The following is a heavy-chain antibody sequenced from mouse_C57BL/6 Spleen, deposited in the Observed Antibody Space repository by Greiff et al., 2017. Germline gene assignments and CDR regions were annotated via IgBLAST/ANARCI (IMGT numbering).Heavy chain of an antibody. Sequence: VQLQQSGAELVMPGASVKLSCKASGYTFTSYWMHWVKQRPGQGLEWIGEIDPSDSYTNYNQKFKGKSTLTVDKSSSTAYMQLSSLTSEDSAVYYCARVAYYGSVYAMDYWGQGTSVTVSS. CDR3: ARVAYYGSVYAMDY. V-gene: IGHV1-69*01. D-gene: IGHD1-1*01. CDR2: IDPSDSYT. J-gene: IGHJ4*01. CDR1: GYTFTSYW.